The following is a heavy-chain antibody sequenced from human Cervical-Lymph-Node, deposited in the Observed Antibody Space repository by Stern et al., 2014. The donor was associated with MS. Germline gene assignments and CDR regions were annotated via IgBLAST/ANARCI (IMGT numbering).Heavy chain of an antibody. Sequence: EDQLVESGGGLVQPGGSLRLSCAASGFTFSSYAMSWVRQAPGKGLEWVSAISGSGGSTYYADSVKGRFTISRDNSKNTLYLQMNSLRAEDTAVYYCAIRNQQWLVPKLDYWGQGTLVTVSS. CDR1: GFTFSSYA. J-gene: IGHJ4*02. CDR3: AIRNQQWLVPKLDY. V-gene: IGHV3-23*04. D-gene: IGHD6-19*01. CDR2: ISGSGGST.